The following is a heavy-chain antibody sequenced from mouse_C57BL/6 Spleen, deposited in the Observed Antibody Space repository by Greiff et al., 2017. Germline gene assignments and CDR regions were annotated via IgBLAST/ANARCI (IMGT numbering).Heavy chain of an antibody. CDR2: ISDGGSYT. V-gene: IGHV5-4*03. Sequence: EVMLVESGGGLVKPGGSLKLSCAASGFTFSSYAMSWVRQTPEKRLEWVATISDGGSYTYYPDNVKGRFTISRDNAKNNLYLQMSHLKSEDTAMYYCARGRTGTDYWGQGTTLTVSS. J-gene: IGHJ2*01. CDR1: GFTFSSYA. CDR3: ARGRTGTDY. D-gene: IGHD4-1*01.